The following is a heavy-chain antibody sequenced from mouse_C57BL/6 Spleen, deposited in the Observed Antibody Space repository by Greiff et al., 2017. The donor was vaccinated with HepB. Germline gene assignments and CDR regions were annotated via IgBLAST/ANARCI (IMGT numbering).Heavy chain of an antibody. D-gene: IGHD5-5*01. V-gene: IGHV10-1*01. CDR3: VSYLYAMDY. CDR1: GFSFNTYA. CDR2: IRSKSNNYAT. J-gene: IGHJ4*01. Sequence: EAGGGLVQPKGSLKLSCVASGFSFNTYAMNWVRQAPGKGLEWVARIRSKSNNYATYYADSVKDRFTISRDDSESMLYLQMNNLKTEDTAMYYCVSYLYAMDYWGQGTSVTVSS.